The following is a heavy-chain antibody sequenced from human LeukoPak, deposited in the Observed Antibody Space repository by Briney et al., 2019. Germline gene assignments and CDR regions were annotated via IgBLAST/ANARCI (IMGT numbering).Heavy chain of an antibody. J-gene: IGHJ4*02. CDR2: ISSRSSYI. V-gene: IGHV3-21*01. Sequence: KSGGSLRLSCAASGFTFSSYAMSWVRQAPGKGLEWVSSISSRSSYIYYANSVKGRFTISRDNAKNSLYLEMNSLRAEDTAVYYCARDGAAAGTTAYWGQGTLVTVSS. D-gene: IGHD6-13*01. CDR1: GFTFSSYA. CDR3: ARDGAAAGTTAY.